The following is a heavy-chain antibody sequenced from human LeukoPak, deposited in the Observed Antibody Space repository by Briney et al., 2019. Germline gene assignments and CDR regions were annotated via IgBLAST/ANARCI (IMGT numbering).Heavy chain of an antibody. J-gene: IGHJ4*02. CDR2: VNPKSGGT. D-gene: IGHD6-19*01. CDR3: EREPIAVAGPYFDY. CDR1: GSTFTGYY. V-gene: IGHV1-2*02. Sequence: GASVKVTCKASGSTFTGYYMHWVRQAPGQGLEWVGWVNPKSGGTNYAQKYQGRVTMTRDTSISTDYMELSRLRSDVTAVYYCEREPIAVAGPYFDYWGQGTLVTVSP.